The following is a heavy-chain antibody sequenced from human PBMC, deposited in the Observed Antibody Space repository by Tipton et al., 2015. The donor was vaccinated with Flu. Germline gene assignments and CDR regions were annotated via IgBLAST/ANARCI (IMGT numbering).Heavy chain of an antibody. D-gene: IGHD6-19*01. Sequence: VQLVQSGAEVKKPGESLTISCKGFGYNSAGHWIGWVRQPPGKGLEWMGVIHLRDSDTRYSPYFQGQVTISSDKSINTAYLHWNSLKTSDTAMYYCVCRGSSSGWPQGFNVWGQGTMVTVSS. CDR1: GYNSAGHW. V-gene: IGHV5-51*03. J-gene: IGHJ3*01. CDR2: IHLRDSDT. CDR3: VCRGSSSGWPQGFNV.